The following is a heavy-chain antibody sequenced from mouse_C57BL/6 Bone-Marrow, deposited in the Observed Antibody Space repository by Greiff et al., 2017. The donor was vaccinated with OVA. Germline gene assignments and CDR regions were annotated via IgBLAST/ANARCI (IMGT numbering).Heavy chain of an antibody. CDR2: IWCGGST. D-gene: IGHD2-1*01. J-gene: IGHJ3*01. CDR3: TSYYGPAWFAY. V-gene: IGHV2-2*01. CDR1: GFSLTSYG. Sequence: QVQLKESGPGLVPPSQSLSITCTVSGFSLTSYGVHWVRQPPGKGLEWLGVIWCGGSTDYNAAFISRLSISKDNSTSQVFFIMDSLQADNAAKYCCTSYYGPAWFAYWGQGTLVTVSA.